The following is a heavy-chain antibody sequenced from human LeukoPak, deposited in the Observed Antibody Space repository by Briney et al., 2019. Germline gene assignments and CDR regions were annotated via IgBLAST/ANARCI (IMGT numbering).Heavy chain of an antibody. CDR3: ARAIGWFGERGNYFDY. D-gene: IGHD3-10*01. Sequence: SETLSLTCAVYNGSFRGYYWSWIRQPPGKGLEWIGEINHSGSTNYNPSLKSRVTISVDTSKNQFSLKLSSVTAADTAVYYCARAIGWFGERGNYFDYWGQGTLVTVSS. CDR2: INHSGST. J-gene: IGHJ4*02. V-gene: IGHV4-34*01. CDR1: NGSFRGYY.